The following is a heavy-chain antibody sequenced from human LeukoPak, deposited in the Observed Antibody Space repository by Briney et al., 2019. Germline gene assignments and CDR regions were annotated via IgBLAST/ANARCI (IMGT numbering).Heavy chain of an antibody. V-gene: IGHV3-23*01. J-gene: IGHJ3*02. D-gene: IGHD6-19*01. CDR3: ARHILGHSAVTGTRGAFDI. Sequence: GGSLRLSCAASGFTFSSYAMSWVRQAPGKGLEWVSAISGSGGSTYYADSVKGRFTISRDNSKNTLYLQMNSLRAEDTAVYYCARHILGHSAVTGTRGAFDIWGQGTMVTVSS. CDR2: ISGSGGST. CDR1: GFTFSSYA.